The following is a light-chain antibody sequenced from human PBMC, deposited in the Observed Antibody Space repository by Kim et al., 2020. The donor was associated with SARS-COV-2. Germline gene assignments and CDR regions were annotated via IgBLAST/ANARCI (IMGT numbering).Light chain of an antibody. CDR2: SKN. CDR3: NSRDSNDNVV. Sequence: VALGQKVRITCQGDSLRSYYATWYQQKPGQAPILVIYSKNNRPSGIPDRFSGSSSGSTASLTITGTQAGDEADYYCNSRDSNDNVVFGGGTQLTVL. J-gene: IGLJ2*01. V-gene: IGLV3-19*01. CDR1: SLRSYY.